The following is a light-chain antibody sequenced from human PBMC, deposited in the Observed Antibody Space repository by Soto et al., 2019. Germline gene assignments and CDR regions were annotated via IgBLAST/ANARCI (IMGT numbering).Light chain of an antibody. V-gene: IGKV3-15*01. Sequence: EIMMTQSPATLSVSPWERSTLSCRASQTVSRNLAWYQQKPGQAPRLLIHAASTRATGVSARFSGSGSGTKFTLTTSSLQSEDFAVYYCQQYHNWPPQYTFGQGTKLQIK. J-gene: IGKJ2*01. CDR2: AAS. CDR1: QTVSRN. CDR3: QQYHNWPPQYT.